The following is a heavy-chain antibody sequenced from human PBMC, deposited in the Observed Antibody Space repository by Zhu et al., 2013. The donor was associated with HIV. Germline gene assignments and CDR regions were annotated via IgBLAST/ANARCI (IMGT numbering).Heavy chain of an antibody. J-gene: IGHJ6*02. D-gene: IGHD3-10*01. CDR1: GFTFTSSA. CDR3: AYFYGVNPRRNYYGSGSYSLGNYGMDV. CDR2: IVVGSGNT. V-gene: IGHV1-58*01. Sequence: QLVQSGPEVKKPGTSVKVSCKASGFTFTSSAVQWVRQARGQRLEWIGWIVVGSGNTNYAQKFQGRVTITADESTSTAYMELSSLRSEDTAVYYCAYFYGVNPRRNYYGSGSYSLGNYGMDVWGQGTTVTGLL.